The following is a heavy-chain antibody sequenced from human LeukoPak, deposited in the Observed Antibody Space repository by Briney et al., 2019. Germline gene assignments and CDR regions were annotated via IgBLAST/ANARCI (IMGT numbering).Heavy chain of an antibody. V-gene: IGHV4-39*07. D-gene: IGHD5-18*01. CDR2: VYFNGDT. CDR3: ARSEYSYGADAFDI. J-gene: IGHJ3*02. Sequence: SETLSLTCTYSGDSISSPSYHWHWIRQSPGKGLEWVASVYFNGDTYYNPSLKSRVTISVDTSKNQFSLKLSSVTAADTAVYYCARSEYSYGADAFDIWGQGTMVTVSS. CDR1: GDSISSPSYH.